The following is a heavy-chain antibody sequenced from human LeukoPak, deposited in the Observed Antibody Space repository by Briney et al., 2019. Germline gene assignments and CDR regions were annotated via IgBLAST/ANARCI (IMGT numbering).Heavy chain of an antibody. D-gene: IGHD6-25*01. Sequence: GGSLRLSCAASGFTVSSNYMSWVRQAPGKGLEWVSVIYSGGSTYYADSVKGRFTISRDNSKNTLYLQMNSLRAEDTAVYYCAREAERLGFDYWGQGTLVTVSS. CDR2: IYSGGST. J-gene: IGHJ4*02. CDR1: GFTVSSNY. V-gene: IGHV3-53*01. CDR3: AREAERLGFDY.